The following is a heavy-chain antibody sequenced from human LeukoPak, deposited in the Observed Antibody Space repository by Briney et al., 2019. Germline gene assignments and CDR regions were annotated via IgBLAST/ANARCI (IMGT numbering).Heavy chain of an antibody. V-gene: IGHV3-33*01. CDR1: GLIFRNHG. CDR2: IWSDGSNR. Sequence: GTSLRLSCSPSGLIFRNHGMHWVRQAPGKGLEWVAFIWSDGSNRYYAESVKGRFTISRDNSKNMLYLQMNSLRVEDTAVYFCARDREVRYLDFWGQGTLVTVPS. D-gene: IGHD1-26*01. J-gene: IGHJ4*02. CDR3: ARDREVRYLDF.